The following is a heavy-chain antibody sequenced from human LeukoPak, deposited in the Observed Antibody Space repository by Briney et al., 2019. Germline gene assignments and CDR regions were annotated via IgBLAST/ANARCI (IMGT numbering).Heavy chain of an antibody. CDR1: GFTVSTNY. J-gene: IGHJ4*02. Sequence: GGSLRLSCAASGFTVSTNYMAWVRQAPGKGLEWVSVVYSGGSTYYADSVKGRFTLSRDNSKNTLYLQMNSLRAEDTAVYYCARELNIVTTTQYYFDYWGQGTLVTVSS. D-gene: IGHD5-12*01. CDR3: ARELNIVTTTQYYFDY. V-gene: IGHV3-66*01. CDR2: VYSGGST.